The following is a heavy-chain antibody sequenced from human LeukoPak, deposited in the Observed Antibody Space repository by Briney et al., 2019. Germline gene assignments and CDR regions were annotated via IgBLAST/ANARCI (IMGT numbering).Heavy chain of an antibody. D-gene: IGHD5-24*01. CDR1: GFTFSSYT. Sequence: GGSLRLSCAASGFTFSSYTIHWVRQAPGKGLEWVAVISYDGSNKYYADSVKGRFTISRDNSKNTLYLQMNSLRAEDTAVYYCAKEASEMATTHGWFDPWGQGTLVTVSS. CDR3: AKEASEMATTHGWFDP. J-gene: IGHJ5*02. CDR2: ISYDGSNK. V-gene: IGHV3-30-3*01.